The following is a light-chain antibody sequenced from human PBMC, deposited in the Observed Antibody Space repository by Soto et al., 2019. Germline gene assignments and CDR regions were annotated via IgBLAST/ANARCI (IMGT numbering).Light chain of an antibody. J-gene: IGKJ4*01. CDR1: QFISSW. CDR3: QQYNDWPPA. V-gene: IGKV1-5*03. Sequence: DIQMSQSPSTLSASAGDRVTITCRASQFISSWLAWYQQKPGKAPKLLIYKASSLESGVPSRFSGSGSGTEFTLTIDSLQSEDFAVYYCQQYNDWPPAFGGGTKVAIK. CDR2: KAS.